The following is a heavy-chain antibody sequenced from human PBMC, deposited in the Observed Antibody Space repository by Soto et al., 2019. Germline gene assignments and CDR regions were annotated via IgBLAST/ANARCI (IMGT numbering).Heavy chain of an antibody. CDR2: IKQDGSEE. D-gene: IGHD3-9*01. CDR3: ATVAGYRFDY. CDR1: GINFGSYW. V-gene: IGHV3-7*01. J-gene: IGHJ4*02. Sequence: VQLVESGGGLVQPGGSLRLSCTTSGINFGSYWMSWVRQAPGKGLEWVANIKQDGSEEYYVDSVKGRFTISKDNAKNSLCLQMNSLRAEDTAVYYCATVAGYRFDYWGQGTLVTVSS.